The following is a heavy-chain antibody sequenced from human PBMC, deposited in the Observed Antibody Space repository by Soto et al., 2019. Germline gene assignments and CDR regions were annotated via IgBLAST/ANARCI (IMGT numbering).Heavy chain of an antibody. D-gene: IGHD4-17*01. CDR1: GFTVDDYA. J-gene: IGHJ4*02. V-gene: IGHV3-9*01. CDR2: ISANGDTI. CDR3: AKDMKWGGMTTIHYFDS. Sequence: SLRLSCVASGFTVDDYAMHWVRQAPGKGLEWVSGISANGDTIDYADSVKGRFTISGDNAKNSLFLQMNSLRPEDTALYYCAKDMKWGGMTTIHYFDSWGQGTQVTVSS.